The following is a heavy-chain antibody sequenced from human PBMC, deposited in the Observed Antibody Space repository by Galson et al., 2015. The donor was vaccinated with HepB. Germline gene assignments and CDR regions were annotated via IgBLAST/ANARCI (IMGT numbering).Heavy chain of an antibody. D-gene: IGHD6-13*01. J-gene: IGHJ5*02. CDR3: ARHKSAAAGNYWFDP. V-gene: IGHV5-10-1*01. CDR2: IDPSDSYT. CDR1: GSSFTSYW. Sequence: QSGAEVKKPGESLRISCTGSGSSFTSYWISWVRQMPGKGLEWMGRIDPSDSYTNYSPSFQGNVTISADKSISTAYLQWSSPKASDTAMYYCARHKSAAAGNYWFDPWGQGTLVTVSS.